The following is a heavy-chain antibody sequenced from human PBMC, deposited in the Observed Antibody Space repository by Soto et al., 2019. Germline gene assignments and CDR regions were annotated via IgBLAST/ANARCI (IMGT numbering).Heavy chain of an antibody. V-gene: IGHV4-34*01. D-gene: IGHD5-12*01. CDR3: ARVPRYSGYDFDY. Sequence: SEALSLTCAVYGGSFSGYYWSWIRQPPGKGLEWIGEINHSGSTNYNPSLKSRVTISVDTSKNQFSLKLSSATAADTAVYYCARVPRYSGYDFDYWGQGTLVTVS. CDR1: GGSFSGYY. CDR2: INHSGST. J-gene: IGHJ4*02.